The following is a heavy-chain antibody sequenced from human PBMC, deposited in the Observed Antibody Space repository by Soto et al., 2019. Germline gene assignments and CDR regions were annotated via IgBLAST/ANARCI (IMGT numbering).Heavy chain of an antibody. D-gene: IGHD6-19*01. CDR1: GFTFSIFG. V-gene: IGHV3-33*01. J-gene: IGHJ4*02. CDR2: IWYDGSNA. CDR3: ARDKGSGTVVSGISQEGYFDS. Sequence: QVQLVESGGGVVQPGRSLRLSCAASGFTFSIFGMHWVRQAPGKGLEWAAIIWYDGSNAYYADSVRGRFTISRDNSKNTVYLQMNSLRAEDTAVYYCARDKGSGTVVSGISQEGYFDSWGQGTLVTVSS.